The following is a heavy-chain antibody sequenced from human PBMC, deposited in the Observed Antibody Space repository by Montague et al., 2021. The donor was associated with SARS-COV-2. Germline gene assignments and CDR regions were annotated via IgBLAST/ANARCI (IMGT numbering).Heavy chain of an antibody. CDR3: ARGRRSITMIVVVITYYAYYMDV. CDR1: GYPFTSYD. V-gene: IGHV1-8*01. J-gene: IGHJ6*03. D-gene: IGHD3-22*01. Sequence: SVKVSCKASGYPFTSYDINWLRQATVQGLEWMGWMNPNSCNTGYAQKFQGRVTMTRNTSISTAYMELSSLRSEDTAVYYCARGRRSITMIVVVITYYAYYMDVWGKGTTVTVSS. CDR2: MNPNSCNT.